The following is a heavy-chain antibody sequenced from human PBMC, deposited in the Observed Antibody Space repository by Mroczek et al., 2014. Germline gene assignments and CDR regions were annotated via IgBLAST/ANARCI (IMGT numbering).Heavy chain of an antibody. CDR2: IIPIFGTA. V-gene: IGHV1-69*01. CDR1: GGTFSSYA. D-gene: IGHD6-6*01. J-gene: IGHJ4*02. CDR3: ASSERQLVARGILDY. Sequence: VQLVESGAEVKKPGSSVKVSCKASGGTFSSYAISWVRQAPGQGLEWMGGIIPIFGTANYAQKFQGRVTITADESTSTAYMELSSLRSEDTAVYYCASSERQLVARGILDYWGQGTLVTVSS.